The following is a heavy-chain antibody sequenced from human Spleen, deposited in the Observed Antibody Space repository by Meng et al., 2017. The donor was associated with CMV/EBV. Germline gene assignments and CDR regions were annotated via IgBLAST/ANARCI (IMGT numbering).Heavy chain of an antibody. CDR3: ARAVVVGPTTRDYFHYGMDV. V-gene: IGHV4-38-2*01. J-gene: IGHJ6*02. CDR2: IYYSGST. Sequence: GSLRLSCAASGFTFGGYAMHWVRQPPGKGLEWIGGIYYSGSTYYNPSLKSRVTISLDTSENQFALKLSSVTAADTAVYYCARAVVVGPTTRDYFHYGMDVWGQGTTVTVSS. CDR1: GFTFGGYA. D-gene: IGHD1-26*01.